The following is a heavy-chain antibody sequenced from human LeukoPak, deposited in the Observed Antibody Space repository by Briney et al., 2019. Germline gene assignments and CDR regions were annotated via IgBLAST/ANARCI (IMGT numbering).Heavy chain of an antibody. CDR3: ASSGGMTFDY. J-gene: IGHJ4*02. CDR1: GGSISAYY. CDR2: ISTSGTT. Sequence: SETLSLTCTVSGGSISAYYWSWIRQPAGKGLEWIGRISTSGTTNYNPSLKSRVTISVDRSKNQFSLKLIFVTAADTAVYYCASSGGMTFDYWGQGTLATVSS. V-gene: IGHV4-4*07. D-gene: IGHD3-16*01.